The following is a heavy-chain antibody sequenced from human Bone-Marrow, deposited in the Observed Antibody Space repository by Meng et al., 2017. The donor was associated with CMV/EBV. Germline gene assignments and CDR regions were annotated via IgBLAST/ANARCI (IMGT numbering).Heavy chain of an antibody. D-gene: IGHD3-3*01. J-gene: IGHJ6*02. V-gene: IGHV4-61*01. Sequence: SETLSLTCTVSGGSVSSGSYYWSWIRQPPGKGLEWIGYIYYSGSTNYNPSLKSRVTISVDTSKNQFSLKLSSVTAAETAVYYCARGPLLYFWSGYYNEGYYYYGMDVWGQGTTVTVSS. CDR1: GGSVSSGSYY. CDR2: IYYSGST. CDR3: ARGPLLYFWSGYYNEGYYYYGMDV.